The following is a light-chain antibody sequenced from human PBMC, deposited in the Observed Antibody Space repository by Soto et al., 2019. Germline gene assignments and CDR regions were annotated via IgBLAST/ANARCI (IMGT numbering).Light chain of an antibody. CDR2: EVS. CDR3: SSYISSSNIV. J-gene: IGLJ1*01. V-gene: IGLV2-14*01. Sequence: QSVLAHPASVSWPPGHSITISCTGTSSDVGAYNYVSWYQQHPGKAPKLMIYEVSNRPSGVSNRFSGSKSGNTASLTISGLQAEEEADYYCSSYISSSNIVFGTGTKVTVL. CDR1: SSDVGAYNY.